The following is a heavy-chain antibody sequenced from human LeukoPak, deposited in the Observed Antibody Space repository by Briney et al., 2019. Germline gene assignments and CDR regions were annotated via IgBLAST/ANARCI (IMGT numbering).Heavy chain of an antibody. D-gene: IGHD1-26*01. V-gene: IGHV3-23*01. J-gene: IGHJ4*02. CDR2: IGGSGGGT. CDR3: AKDLGRYRNNFFDY. Sequence: GRSLTPSSAASGFTSSSIATCWVRHAPDRGMEWDSTIGGSGGGTYYADSVKGRFTISRDDSKNTLYLQMNSLRADDTAVYYCAKDLGRYRNNFFDYWGQGNLVTVSS. CDR1: GFTSSSIA.